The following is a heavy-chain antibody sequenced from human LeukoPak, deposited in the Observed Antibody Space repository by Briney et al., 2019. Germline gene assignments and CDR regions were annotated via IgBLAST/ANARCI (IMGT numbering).Heavy chain of an antibody. D-gene: IGHD1-7*01. CDR3: TRNYHTYYFDY. V-gene: IGHV3-15*01. Sequence: GGSLRLSCAASGFTFSNAWVSWVRQAPGKGLEWVGRIKSKTDGGTTDYAAPVKGRFTISRDDSKNTLYLQMSSLKTEDTAVYYCTRNYHTYYFDYWGQGSLVTVSS. CDR2: IKSKTDGGTT. J-gene: IGHJ4*02. CDR1: GFTFSNAW.